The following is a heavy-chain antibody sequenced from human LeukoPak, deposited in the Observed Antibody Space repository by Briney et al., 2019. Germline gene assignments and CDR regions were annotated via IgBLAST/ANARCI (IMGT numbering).Heavy chain of an antibody. J-gene: IGHJ1*01. Sequence: SETLSLTCAVYGGSFSGYYWSWIRQPPGKGLEGIGEINHSGSTNYNPSLKSRVTISVDTSKNQFSLKLSSVTAADTAVYYCARPGGYGGRFQHWGQGTLVTVSS. CDR2: INHSGST. D-gene: IGHD4-23*01. CDR3: ARPGGYGGRFQH. CDR1: GGSFSGYY. V-gene: IGHV4-34*01.